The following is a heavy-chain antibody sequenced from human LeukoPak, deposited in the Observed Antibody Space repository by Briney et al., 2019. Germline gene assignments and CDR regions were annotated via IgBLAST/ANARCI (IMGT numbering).Heavy chain of an antibody. CDR2: IIPIFGTA. CDR3: ASLIAARQTVAY. J-gene: IGHJ4*02. V-gene: IGHV1-69*13. D-gene: IGHD6-6*01. CDR1: GGTFSSYA. Sequence: SVKVSCKASGGTFSSYAISWARQAPGQGLEWMGGIIPIFGTANYAQKFQGRVTITADESTSTAYMELSSLRSEDTAVYYCASLIAARQTVAYWGQGTLVTVSS.